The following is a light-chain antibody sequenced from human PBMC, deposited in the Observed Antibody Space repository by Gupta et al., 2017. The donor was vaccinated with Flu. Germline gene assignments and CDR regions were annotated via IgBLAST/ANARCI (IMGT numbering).Light chain of an antibody. Sequence: QSVLTQPPSVSGAPGQRVSLSCTGSSSNIGAGYDVHWYQQLPGTAPKLLIYGNSNRPSGVPDRFSGSKSGTSASLASTGLQAEDDADYYCQSYDSSLSCSWVFGGGTKLTVL. J-gene: IGLJ3*02. CDR3: QSYDSSLSCSWV. CDR1: SSNIGAGYD. V-gene: IGLV1-40*01. CDR2: GNS.